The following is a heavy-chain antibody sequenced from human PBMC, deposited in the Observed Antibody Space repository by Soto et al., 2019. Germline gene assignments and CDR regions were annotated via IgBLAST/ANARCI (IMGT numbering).Heavy chain of an antibody. V-gene: IGHV1-3*01. J-gene: IGHJ6*02. CDR3: ARAPSMSYSASRDYFYRYGLDV. Sequence: QVQLVQSGAEVKKPGASAKVSCKASGYIFPDYAIHWVRQAPGQRLEWMGWINAANGITKYSQKFQGRVTFTRDTSANTAYMEVTRLKSEDTALYFCARAPSMSYSASRDYFYRYGLDVWGQGTTVTVSS. D-gene: IGHD5-18*01. CDR1: GYIFPDYA. CDR2: INAANGIT.